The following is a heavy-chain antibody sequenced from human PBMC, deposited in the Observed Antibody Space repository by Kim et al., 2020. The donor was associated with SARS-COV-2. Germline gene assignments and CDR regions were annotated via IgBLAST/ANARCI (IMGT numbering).Heavy chain of an antibody. J-gene: IGHJ4*02. Sequence: GGSLRLSCAASGFTFSSYGMHWVRQAPGKGLEWVAVIWYDGSNKYYADSVKGRFTISRDNSKNTLYLQMNSLRAEDTAVYYCARVSQPFTIFGVPIGYWGQGTLVTVSS. CDR3: ARVSQPFTIFGVPIGY. V-gene: IGHV3-33*01. D-gene: IGHD3-3*01. CDR2: IWYDGSNK. CDR1: GFTFSSYG.